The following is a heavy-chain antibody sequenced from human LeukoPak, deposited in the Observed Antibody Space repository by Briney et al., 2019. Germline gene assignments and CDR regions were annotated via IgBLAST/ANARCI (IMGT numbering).Heavy chain of an antibody. D-gene: IGHD3-22*01. Sequence: SETLSLTCTVSGGSISSSSYYWGWIRQPPGKGLEWIGSIYYSGSTYYNPSLKSRVTISVDTSKNQFSLKLSSVTAADTAVYYCARVPYYYDSSGYYPPPYGMDVWGQGTTVTVSS. CDR3: ARVPYYYDSSGYYPPPYGMDV. J-gene: IGHJ6*02. CDR1: GGSISSSSYY. CDR2: IYYSGST. V-gene: IGHV4-39*07.